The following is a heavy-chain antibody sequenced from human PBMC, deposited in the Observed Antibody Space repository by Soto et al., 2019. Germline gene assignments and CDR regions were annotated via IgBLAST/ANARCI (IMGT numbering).Heavy chain of an antibody. CDR1: GYTFTSYD. V-gene: IGHV1-8*01. D-gene: IGHD3-22*01. J-gene: IGHJ4*02. Sequence: ASVKVSCKASGYTFTSYDINWVLQATGQGLEWMGWMSPYNGNTDYAQKLQGRVTMTRNTSIRTAYMELSRLLSEDRAVYYGARGGGYYDSSGYYSHFDYWGQGTLVTVSS. CDR2: MSPYNGNT. CDR3: ARGGGYYDSSGYYSHFDY.